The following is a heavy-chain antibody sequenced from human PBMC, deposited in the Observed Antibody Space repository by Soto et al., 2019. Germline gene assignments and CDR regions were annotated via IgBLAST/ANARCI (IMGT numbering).Heavy chain of an antibody. CDR1: GYTFTSYA. J-gene: IGHJ4*02. CDR3: ARGDCSGGSCYSVDY. V-gene: IGHV1-3*01. CDR2: INAGNGNT. D-gene: IGHD2-15*01. Sequence: GASVKVSCKASGYTFTSYAMHWVRQAPGQRLEWMGWINAGNGNTKYSQKFQGRVTITRDTSASTAYMELSSLRSEDTAVYYCARGDCSGGSCYSVDYWGQGTLVTVSS.